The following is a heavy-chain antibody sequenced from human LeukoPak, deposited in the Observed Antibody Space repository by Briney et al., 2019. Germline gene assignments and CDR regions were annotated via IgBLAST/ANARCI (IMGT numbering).Heavy chain of an antibody. Sequence: GGSLRLSCAASGFTFSSYSMNWVRQAPGKGLEWVSSISSSSSYIYYADSVKGRFTISRDNAKSSLYLQMNSLRAEDTAVYYCAELGITMIGGVWGKGTTVTISS. V-gene: IGHV3-21*01. CDR2: ISSSSSYI. CDR3: AELGITMIGGV. CDR1: GFTFSSYS. J-gene: IGHJ6*04. D-gene: IGHD3-10*02.